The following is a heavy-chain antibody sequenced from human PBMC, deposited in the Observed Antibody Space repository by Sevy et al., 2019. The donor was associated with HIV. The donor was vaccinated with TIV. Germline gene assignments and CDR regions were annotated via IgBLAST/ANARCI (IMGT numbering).Heavy chain of an antibody. CDR3: ARDPVGYSYGFDY. J-gene: IGHJ4*02. V-gene: IGHV3-33*01. CDR2: IWYDGSNK. CDR1: GFTFSSYG. D-gene: IGHD5-18*01. Sequence: GGSLRLSCAASGFTFSSYGMHWVRQAPGKGLEWVAVIWYDGSNKYYVDSVKGRFTISRDNSKNTLYLQMNSLRAEDTAVYYCARDPVGYSYGFDYWGQGTLVTVSS.